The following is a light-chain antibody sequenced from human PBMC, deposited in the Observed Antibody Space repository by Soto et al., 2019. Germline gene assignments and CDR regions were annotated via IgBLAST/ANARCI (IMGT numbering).Light chain of an antibody. V-gene: IGKV1-39*01. CDR1: QSISNS. J-gene: IGKJ1*01. CDR3: QQSYSTLWT. Sequence: DIQMTQSPSSLSASVGDRVTITCRASQSISNSLNWYQQKPGKAPKLLIYAASSLQSGVPSRFSGTGSGTDFTLTISSLQPEDFVAYYCQQSYSTLWTFGQGTNVEIK. CDR2: AAS.